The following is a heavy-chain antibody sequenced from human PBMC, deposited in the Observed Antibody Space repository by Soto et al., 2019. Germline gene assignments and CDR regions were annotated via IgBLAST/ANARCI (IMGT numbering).Heavy chain of an antibody. CDR1: GFTFSSYA. CDR2: ISGSGGST. D-gene: IGHD3-22*01. J-gene: IGHJ4*02. Sequence: GGSVRLSCAASGFTFSSYAMSWVRQAPGKGLEWVSAISGSGGSTYYADSVKGRFTISRDNSKNTLYLQMNSLRAEDTAVYYCAKRPRRMVIKDPLDYWGQGTLVTVSS. V-gene: IGHV3-23*01. CDR3: AKRPRRMVIKDPLDY.